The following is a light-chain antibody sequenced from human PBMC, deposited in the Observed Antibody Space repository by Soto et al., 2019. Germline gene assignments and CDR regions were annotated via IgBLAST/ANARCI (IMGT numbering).Light chain of an antibody. J-gene: IGKJ1*01. CDR3: PHYTNWPPWT. CDR2: GAS. V-gene: IGKV3-15*01. CDR1: QSVSSN. Sequence: EIVMTQSPATLSVSPGERATLSCRASQSVSSNLAWYQQKPGQAPRLLIYGASTRATGIPARFSGSGSGTEFTLTISSLQYQDFAVYYCPHYTNWPPWTFGQRTKVEIK.